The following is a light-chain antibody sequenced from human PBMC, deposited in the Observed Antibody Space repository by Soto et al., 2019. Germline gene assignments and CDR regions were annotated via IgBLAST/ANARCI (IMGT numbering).Light chain of an antibody. V-gene: IGKV1-12*01. CDR3: QRADRFPLT. CDR2: ATS. J-gene: IGKJ4*01. Sequence: DIQMTQSPSSVSASVGDRVTITCRASQDSSTWLAWYQQKPGKAPKLLIFATSSLQSGAPSRFSGSGSGTDFTLTISSLQPEDFATYYCQRADRFPLTFGGGTKVETK. CDR1: QDSSTW.